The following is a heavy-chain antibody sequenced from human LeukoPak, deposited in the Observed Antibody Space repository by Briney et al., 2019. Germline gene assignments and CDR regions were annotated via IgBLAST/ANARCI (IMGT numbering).Heavy chain of an antibody. CDR3: ARNYYDSSGYYLNWFDP. CDR2: IRYDGSNK. J-gene: IGHJ5*02. CDR1: GFTFSSYG. V-gene: IGHV3-30*02. D-gene: IGHD3-22*01. Sequence: GGSLRLSCAASGFTFSSYGMHWVRQAPGKGLEWVAFIRYDGSNKYYADSVKGRFTISRDNSKNTLYLQMNSLRAEDTAVYYCARNYYDSSGYYLNWFDPWGQGTLVTVSS.